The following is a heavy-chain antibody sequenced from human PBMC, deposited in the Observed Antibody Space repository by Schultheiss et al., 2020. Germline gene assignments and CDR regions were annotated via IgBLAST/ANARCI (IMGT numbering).Heavy chain of an antibody. Sequence: WGSLRLSCAASGFTFSSYAMSWVRQAPGKGLEWVGRIKSKTDGGTTDYAAPVKGRFTISRDDSKNTLYLQMNSLKTEDTAVYYCAREFGMTWFDPWGQGTTVTVSS. D-gene: IGHD3-16*01. V-gene: IGHV3-15*01. J-gene: IGHJ5*01. CDR1: GFTFSSYA. CDR2: IKSKTDGGTT. CDR3: AREFGMTWFDP.